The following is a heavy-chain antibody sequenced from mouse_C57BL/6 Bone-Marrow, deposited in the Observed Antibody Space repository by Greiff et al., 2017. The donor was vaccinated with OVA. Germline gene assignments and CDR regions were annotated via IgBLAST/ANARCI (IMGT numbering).Heavy chain of an antibody. Sequence: EVHLVESGGGLVQPGESLKLSCESNEYEFPSHDMSWVRKTPEKRLELVAAINSDGGSTYYPATMERRFIISRDNTTKTLYLQMSSLRSEDTALYYCARHGPGSSDWYFDVWGTGTTVTVSS. CDR3: ARHGPGSSDWYFDV. D-gene: IGHD1-1*01. V-gene: IGHV5-2*01. CDR1: EYEFPSHD. CDR2: INSDGGST. J-gene: IGHJ1*03.